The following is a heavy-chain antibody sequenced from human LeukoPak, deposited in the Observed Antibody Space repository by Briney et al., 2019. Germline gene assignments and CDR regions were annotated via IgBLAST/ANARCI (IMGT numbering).Heavy chain of an antibody. Sequence: GASVKVSCNASGYAFTSYDINWVRQATGQGLEWMGWMNPNSGNTGYAQKFQGRLTMTWDTSISTAYMELSSLRSEDTAIYYCARELRRDEHWVQGTLVTVSS. CDR1: GYAFTSYD. J-gene: IGHJ4*02. V-gene: IGHV1-8*01. D-gene: IGHD5-24*01. CDR2: MNPNSGNT. CDR3: ARELRRDEH.